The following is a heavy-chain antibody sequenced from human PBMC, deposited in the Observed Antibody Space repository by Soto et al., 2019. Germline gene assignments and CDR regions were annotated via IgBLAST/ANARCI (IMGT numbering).Heavy chain of an antibody. CDR3: AKRRVSASGTLGALDF. D-gene: IGHD6-13*01. CDR2: ILYDETNQ. V-gene: IGHV3-30*18. CDR1: GSSFSNYA. Sequence: QVQLVESGGGVVQPGRSLRLSCAGSGSSFSNYAMHWVRQAPGKGLEWVALILYDETNQYYADSVKGRFTISRDNSKNTLYLQMNSLRPEDTAVYYCAKRRVSASGTLGALDFWGQGTMVTVSS. J-gene: IGHJ3*01.